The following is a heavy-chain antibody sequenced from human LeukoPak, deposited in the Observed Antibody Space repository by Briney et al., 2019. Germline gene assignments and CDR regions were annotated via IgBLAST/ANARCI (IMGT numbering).Heavy chain of an antibody. J-gene: IGHJ4*02. CDR1: GGSISSSSYY. Sequence: SETLSLTCTVSGGSISSSSYYWGWIRQPPGKGLEWIGSIYYSGSTYYNPSLKSRVTISVDTSKNQFSLKLSSVTAADTAVYYCARDSYYYDSSGCFDYWGQGTLVTVSS. CDR2: IYYSGST. V-gene: IGHV4-39*07. D-gene: IGHD3-22*01. CDR3: ARDSYYYDSSGCFDY.